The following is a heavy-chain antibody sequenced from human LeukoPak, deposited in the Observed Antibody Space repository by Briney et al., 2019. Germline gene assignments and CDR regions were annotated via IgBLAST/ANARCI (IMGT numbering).Heavy chain of an antibody. J-gene: IGHJ4*02. D-gene: IGHD6-13*01. V-gene: IGHV1-8*01. CDR3: ARIAAAGNRRLNY. CDR2: MNPNSGNT. CDR1: GYTFTSYD. Sequence: GASVKVSCKASGYTFTSYDINWVRQATGQGLEWMGWMNPNSGNTGYAQKFQGRITMTRNTSISTAYMELSSLTSEDTAVYYCARIAAAGNRRLNYWGQGTLVTVSP.